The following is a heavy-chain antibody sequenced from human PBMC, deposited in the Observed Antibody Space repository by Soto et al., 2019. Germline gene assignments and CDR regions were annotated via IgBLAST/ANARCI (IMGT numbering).Heavy chain of an antibody. Sequence: PSETLSLSCTVSGGSISSYYSSWIRQPPGRGLEWIGYIYYSGSTNSNPYLKSRVTISVDTSKNQFSLKLSSVTAADTAVYYCARDSQLAVAGGFDYWGQGTPVTVSS. CDR3: ARDSQLAVAGGFDY. CDR1: GGSISSYY. V-gene: IGHV4-59*01. J-gene: IGHJ4*02. D-gene: IGHD6-19*01. CDR2: IYYSGST.